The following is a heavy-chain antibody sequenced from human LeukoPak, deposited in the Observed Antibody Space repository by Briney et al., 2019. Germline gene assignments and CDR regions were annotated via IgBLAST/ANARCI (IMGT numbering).Heavy chain of an antibody. J-gene: IGHJ4*02. CDR2: IYHSGST. CDR3: ARSIVVVPAAPEAFDY. V-gene: IGHV4-38-2*01. D-gene: IGHD2-2*01. Sequence: SETLSLTCAVSGYSISSGSYWGWIRQPPGKGLEWIGSIYHSGSTYYNPSLKSRVTISVDTSKNQFSLKLSSVTAADTAVYYCARSIVVVPAAPEAFDYWGQGTLVTVSS. CDR1: GYSISSGSY.